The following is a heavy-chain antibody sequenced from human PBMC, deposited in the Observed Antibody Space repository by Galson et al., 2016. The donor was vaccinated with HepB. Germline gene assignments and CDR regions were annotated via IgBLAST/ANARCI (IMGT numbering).Heavy chain of an antibody. V-gene: IGHV3-23*01. J-gene: IGHJ5*02. Sequence: SLRLSCAASGFAFDIHALIWVRQAPGKGLEWVSGISDSGRDTYYADSVKGRFTISRDNAKNTLYLQMSSLTADDTAVYYCAREKKSRSSGYLSWFDPWGQGTLVTVSS. CDR1: GFAFDIHA. D-gene: IGHD3-22*01. CDR3: AREKKSRSSGYLSWFDP. CDR2: ISDSGRDT.